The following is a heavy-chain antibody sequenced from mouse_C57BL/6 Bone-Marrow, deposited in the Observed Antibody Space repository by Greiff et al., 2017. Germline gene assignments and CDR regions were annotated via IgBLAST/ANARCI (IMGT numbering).Heavy chain of an antibody. J-gene: IGHJ3*01. D-gene: IGHD4-1*01. Sequence: EVMLVESGGGLVKPGGSLKLSCAASGFTFSSYAMSWVRQTPEKRLEWVATISDGGSYTYYPDNVKGRFTISRDNAKNNLYLQMSHLKSEDTAMYYCARDQGTGTWGFAYWGQGTLVTVSA. CDR1: GFTFSSYA. CDR3: ARDQGTGTWGFAY. V-gene: IGHV5-4*01. CDR2: ISDGGSYT.